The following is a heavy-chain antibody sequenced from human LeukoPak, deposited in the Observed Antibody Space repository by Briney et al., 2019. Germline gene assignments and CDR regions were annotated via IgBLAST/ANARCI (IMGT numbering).Heavy chain of an antibody. CDR3: ARDSGSYGNDY. D-gene: IGHD1-26*01. V-gene: IGHV3-64*01. CDR2: ISSNGGSA. J-gene: IGHJ4*02. Sequence: GGSLRLSCAASGFTFSRFAMHWVRQAPGKGLEYVSAISSNGGSAYYANSVKGRFTISRDNSKTTLYLQMGSLRAGDMAVYYCARDSGSYGNDYWGQGTLVTVSS. CDR1: GFTFSRFA.